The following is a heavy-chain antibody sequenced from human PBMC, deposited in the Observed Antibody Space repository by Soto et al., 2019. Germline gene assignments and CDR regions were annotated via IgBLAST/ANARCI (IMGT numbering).Heavy chain of an antibody. CDR2: INHSGST. CDR1: GGSFSGYY. CDR3: ARGMRGHFQH. Sequence: SATLSLTCAVHGGSFSGYYWSWIRQPPGKGLEWIGEINHSGSTNYNPSLKSRVTISVDTSKNQFSLKLSSVTAADTAVYYCARGMRGHFQHWGQGTLVTVS. V-gene: IGHV4-34*01. J-gene: IGHJ1*01.